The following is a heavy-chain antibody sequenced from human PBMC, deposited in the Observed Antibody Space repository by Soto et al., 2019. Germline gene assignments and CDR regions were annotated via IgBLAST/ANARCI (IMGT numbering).Heavy chain of an antibody. CDR2: ISWHSGSI. CDR1: GFTFDDYA. V-gene: IGHV3-9*01. D-gene: IGHD2-2*01. J-gene: IGHJ4*02. Sequence: GGSLRLYCIGYGFTFDDYAMHWVRQAPGKGLEWVSGISWHSGSIDYAYSVKGRFTISRDNAKNSLYLQMNSLRAEDTAFYYCAKGPQYCSGASCYAHYFDSWGQGTLVTVSS. CDR3: AKGPQYCSGASCYAHYFDS.